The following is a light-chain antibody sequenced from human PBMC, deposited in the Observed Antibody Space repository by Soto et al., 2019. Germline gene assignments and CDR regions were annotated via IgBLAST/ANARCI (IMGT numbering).Light chain of an antibody. CDR3: QQYGTTRIT. Sequence: DIVMTQSPATLSVSPEERATLSCRASQNISTNLAWYQQKPGQAPRLLMYGASNRATGIPDRFSGSGSETDFTLTISRLEPEDFAVYYCQQYGTTRITFGQGTRLEIK. CDR2: GAS. J-gene: IGKJ5*01. V-gene: IGKV3-20*01. CDR1: QNISTN.